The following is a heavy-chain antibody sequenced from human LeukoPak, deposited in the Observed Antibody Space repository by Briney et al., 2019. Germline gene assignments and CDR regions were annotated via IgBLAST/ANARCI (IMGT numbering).Heavy chain of an antibody. CDR1: GFTFSNYG. V-gene: IGHV3-30*18. D-gene: IGHD6-19*01. CDR3: AKGIAVAGTSYFDY. CDR2: ISYDGSNK. Sequence: GGSLRLSCGASGFTFSNYGMHWVRQAPGKGLEWVAVISYDGSNKYYADSVKGRFTISRDNSKNTLYLQMNSLRAEDTAVYYCAKGIAVAGTSYFDYWGQGTLVTVSS. J-gene: IGHJ4*02.